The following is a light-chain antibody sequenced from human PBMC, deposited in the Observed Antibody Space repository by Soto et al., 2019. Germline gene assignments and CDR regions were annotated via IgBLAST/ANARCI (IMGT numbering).Light chain of an antibody. CDR3: QHYNSYSEA. CDR2: DAS. V-gene: IGKV1-5*01. J-gene: IGKJ1*01. CDR1: QSVSGW. Sequence: DIQMTQSPSTLSASVLDTGTFTFLASQSVSGWLAWYQQKPGEAPKLLIYDASALPRGVPSRFSGSGSGTEFTLTISSLQPDDFATYYCQHYNSYSEAFGQGTKVDIK.